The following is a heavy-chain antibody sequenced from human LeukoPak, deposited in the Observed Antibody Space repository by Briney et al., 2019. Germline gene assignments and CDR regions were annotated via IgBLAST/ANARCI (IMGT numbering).Heavy chain of an antibody. V-gene: IGHV3-21*01. CDR2: ISSSSSYI. CDR3: ARAPSGGYDSGLYYYYYMDV. J-gene: IGHJ6*03. Sequence: PGGSLRLSCAASGFTFSSYSMNWVRQAPGKGLEWVSSISSSSSYIYYADSVEGRFTISRDNAKNSLYLQMNSLRAEDTAVYYCARAPSGGYDSGLYYYYYMDVWGKGTTVTVSS. CDR1: GFTFSSYS. D-gene: IGHD5-12*01.